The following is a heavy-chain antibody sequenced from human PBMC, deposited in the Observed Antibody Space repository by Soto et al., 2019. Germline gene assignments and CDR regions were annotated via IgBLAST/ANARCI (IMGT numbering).Heavy chain of an antibody. J-gene: IGHJ3*02. V-gene: IGHV1-2*02. CDR2: INPNSGGT. D-gene: IGHD3-3*01. CDR3: ARGRITIFGVVSDAFDI. Sequence: QVQLVQSGAEVKKPGASVKVSCKASGYTFTGYYMHWVRQAPGQGLEWMGWINPNSGGTNYAQKFQGGVTMTRDPSINPAYMERSRLRSDDTAVYSWARGRITIFGVVSDAFDIWGQGTMVTVSS. CDR1: GYTFTGYY.